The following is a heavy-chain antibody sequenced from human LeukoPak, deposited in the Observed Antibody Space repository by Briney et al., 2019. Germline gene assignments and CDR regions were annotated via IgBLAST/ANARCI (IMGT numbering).Heavy chain of an antibody. V-gene: IGHV3-9*01. Sequence: GGSLRLSCVASGFTFDDYAMHWVQQAPGKGLEWVSGISWNSGTIGYEDSVKGRFTISRDNAKNSLYLQMNSLRAEDTALYYCAKVSSTSWYSTYWYFDLWGRGTLVTVSS. CDR1: GFTFDDYA. CDR3: AKVSSTSWYSTYWYFDL. CDR2: ISWNSGTI. D-gene: IGHD6-13*01. J-gene: IGHJ2*01.